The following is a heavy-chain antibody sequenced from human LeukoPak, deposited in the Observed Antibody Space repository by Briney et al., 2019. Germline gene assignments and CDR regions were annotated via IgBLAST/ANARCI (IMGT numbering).Heavy chain of an antibody. CDR1: GFTFSSYA. V-gene: IGHV3-23*01. J-gene: IGHJ4*02. D-gene: IGHD3-16*01. Sequence: GGSLRLSYAASGFTFSSYAMSWVRQAQGKGLEWVSAISGSGGSTYYADSVEVRFTISRDNSKNALDLQMNSLRAEDRDVYYGAKRKLGVRGGFFDSWGQGVLVTVSS. CDR3: AKRKLGVRGGFFDS. CDR2: ISGSGGST.